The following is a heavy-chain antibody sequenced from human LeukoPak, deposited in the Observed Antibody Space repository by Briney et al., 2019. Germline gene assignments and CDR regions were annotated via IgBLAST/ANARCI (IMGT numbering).Heavy chain of an antibody. CDR3: ARALRTIPGMDV. Sequence: GASVKVSCTSSGYILTAYYIHWVRQAPGQGLEWLGWMNPHSGGTNYAQNFRGRVTMTTDTSINTAYMELTGLTPDDTALYYCARALRTIPGMDVWGKGTTVAVSS. CDR1: GYILTAYY. J-gene: IGHJ6*04. D-gene: IGHD2-2*01. V-gene: IGHV1-2*02. CDR2: MNPHSGGT.